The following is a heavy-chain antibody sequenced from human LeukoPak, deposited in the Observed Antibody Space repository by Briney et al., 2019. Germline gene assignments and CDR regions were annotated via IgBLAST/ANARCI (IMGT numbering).Heavy chain of an antibody. CDR2: INHSGST. V-gene: IGHV4-34*01. CDR1: GGSFSGYY. D-gene: IGHD3-10*01. J-gene: IGHJ6*03. Sequence: SETLSLTCAVYGGSFSGYYWSWIRQPPGKGLEWIGEINHSGSTNYNPSLKSRVTISVDTSKNQFSLKLSSVTAADTAVYYCARHRVGGSGSYYYYYYMDVWGKGTTVTISS. CDR3: ARHRVGGSGSYYYYYYMDV.